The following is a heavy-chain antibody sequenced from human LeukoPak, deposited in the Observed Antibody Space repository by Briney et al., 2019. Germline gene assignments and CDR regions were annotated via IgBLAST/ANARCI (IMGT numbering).Heavy chain of an antibody. J-gene: IGHJ6*04. V-gene: IGHV3-30*18. D-gene: IGHD3-3*01. CDR1: GFTFSSYG. Sequence: GGSLRLSCAASGFTFSSYGMHWARQAPGKGLEWVAVISYDGSNKYYADSVKGRFTISRDNSKNTLYLQMNSLRAEDTAVYYCAKDPPGVGGMDVWGKGTTVTVSS. CDR3: AKDPPGVGGMDV. CDR2: ISYDGSNK.